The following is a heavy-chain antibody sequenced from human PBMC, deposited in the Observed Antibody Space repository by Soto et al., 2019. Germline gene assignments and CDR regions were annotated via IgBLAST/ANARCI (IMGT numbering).Heavy chain of an antibody. V-gene: IGHV1-18*01. CDR2: ISAYNGNT. CDR3: AREVRSGLYYYGMDV. J-gene: IGHJ6*02. Sequence: ASVKVSCKASGYTFTSYGISWVRQAPGQGLEWMGWISAYNGNTNYAQKLQGRVTMTTDTSTSTAYMELSSLRSEDTAVYYCAREVRSGLYYYGMDVWGQGTTVTVSS. D-gene: IGHD3-3*01. CDR1: GYTFTSYG.